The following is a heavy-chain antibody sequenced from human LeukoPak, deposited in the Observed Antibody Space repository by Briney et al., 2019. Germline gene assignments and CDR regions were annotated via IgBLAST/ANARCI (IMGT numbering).Heavy chain of an antibody. V-gene: IGHV1-2*06. Sequence: ASVKVSCKASRYTFTGYYMHWVRQAPGQGLEWMGRINPDSGGTNYAQKFQGRVTMTRDTSSNTAYMELSRLRSDDTAVYYCARGAVAGFGFDIGGQGTMITVSA. J-gene: IGHJ3*02. CDR1: RYTFTGYY. D-gene: IGHD6-19*01. CDR3: ARGAVAGFGFDI. CDR2: INPDSGGT.